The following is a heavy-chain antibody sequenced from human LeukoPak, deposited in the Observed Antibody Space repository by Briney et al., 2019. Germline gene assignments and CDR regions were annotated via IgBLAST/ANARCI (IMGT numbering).Heavy chain of an antibody. CDR3: AKDPGGYCSGGSCYHDY. J-gene: IGHJ4*02. V-gene: IGHV3-23*01. CDR1: GSSFSRSG. D-gene: IGHD2-15*01. Sequence: AGGSLRLSCEASGSSFSRSGMHWVRQAPGKGLEWVSAISGSGGSTYYADSVKGRFTISRDNSKNTLYLQMNSLRAEDTAVYYCAKDPGGYCSGGSCYHDYWGQGTLVTVSS. CDR2: ISGSGGST.